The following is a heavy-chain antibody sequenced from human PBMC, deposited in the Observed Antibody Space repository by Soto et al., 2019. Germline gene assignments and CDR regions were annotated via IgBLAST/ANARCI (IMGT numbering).Heavy chain of an antibody. D-gene: IGHD3-3*01. V-gene: IGHV4-61*01. CDR3: AAIGPVLRFLEWFPPGYYYYGMDV. CDR1: GGSVSSGSYY. J-gene: IGHJ6*02. Sequence: SETLSLTCTVSGGSVSSGSYYWSWIRQPPGKGLEWIGYIYYSGSTNYNPSLKSRVTISVDTSKNQFSLKLSSVTAADTAVYYCAAIGPVLRFLEWFPPGYYYYGMDVWGQGTTVTVSS. CDR2: IYYSGST.